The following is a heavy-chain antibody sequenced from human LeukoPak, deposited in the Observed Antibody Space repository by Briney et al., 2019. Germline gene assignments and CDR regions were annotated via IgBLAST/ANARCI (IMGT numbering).Heavy chain of an antibody. CDR3: AREDGSGYYGY. CDR2: IYHSGST. V-gene: IGHV4-38-2*02. Sequence: SETLSLTCTVSGYSISSGYYWGWIRQPPGKGLEWIGSIYHSGSTYYNPSLKSRVTISVDTSKNQFSLKLSSVTAADTAVYYCAREDGSGYYGYWGQGTLVTVSS. D-gene: IGHD3-22*01. CDR1: GYSISSGYY. J-gene: IGHJ4*02.